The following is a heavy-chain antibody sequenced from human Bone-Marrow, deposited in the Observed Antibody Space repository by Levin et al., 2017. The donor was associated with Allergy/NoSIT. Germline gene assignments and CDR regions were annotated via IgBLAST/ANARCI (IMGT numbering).Heavy chain of an antibody. D-gene: IGHD6-19*01. V-gene: IGHV3-23*01. J-gene: IGHJ6*03. Sequence: GESLKISCVVSGFAFSRYAMSWVRQAPGKGLEWLSSITGTSDHTYYTDSVKGRFTISRDASKNTLYLEMKSLRAEDTATYFCAKAPVTRRLSQCYYMDVWGEGATVTVSS. CDR2: ITGTSDHT. CDR3: AKAPVTRRLSQCYYMDV. CDR1: GFAFSRYA.